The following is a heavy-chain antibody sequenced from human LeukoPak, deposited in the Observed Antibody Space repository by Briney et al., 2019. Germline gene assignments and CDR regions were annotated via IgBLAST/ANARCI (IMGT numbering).Heavy chain of an antibody. V-gene: IGHV4-59*08. CDR3: ARRMAPGVWFGP. Sequence: SETLSLTCPVSGGAITAYYWSWLRQPPGKGLEWIGYIYYSGITNYNPSLKSRVTMSVGTSKNHFYLKLSSVTAADTAVYFCARRMAPGVWFGPWGQGTLVTVSS. CDR1: GGAITAYY. J-gene: IGHJ5*02. CDR2: IYYSGIT. D-gene: IGHD2-8*01.